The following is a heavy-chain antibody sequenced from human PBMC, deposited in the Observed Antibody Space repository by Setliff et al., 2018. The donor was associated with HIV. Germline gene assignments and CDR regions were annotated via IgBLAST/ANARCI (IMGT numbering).Heavy chain of an antibody. CDR1: GYSFTNYW. CDR3: ARTSVTDYYYMDV. CDR2: IDTSDSYT. V-gene: IGHV5-10-1*01. Sequence: ESLKISCKGSGYSFTNYWITWVRQMPGKGLEWMGRIDTSDSYTSYSPSLQGRVTFSVDKSVDTAYLHWSSLRASDAGMYYCARTSVTDYYYMDVWGKGTTVTVSS. J-gene: IGHJ6*03.